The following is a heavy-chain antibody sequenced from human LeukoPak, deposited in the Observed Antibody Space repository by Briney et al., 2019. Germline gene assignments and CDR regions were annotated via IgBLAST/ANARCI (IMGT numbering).Heavy chain of an antibody. Sequence: GASVKVSCKASEYTFTGYYMQWVRQAPGQGLEWMGRINPNSGGTNYAQQFQGRVTMTRDTSISTAYMELSSLRSEDTAVYYCARVSSIAAAGFDYWGQGTLVTVSS. V-gene: IGHV1-2*06. CDR1: EYTFTGYY. CDR2: INPNSGGT. D-gene: IGHD6-13*01. J-gene: IGHJ4*02. CDR3: ARVSSIAAAGFDY.